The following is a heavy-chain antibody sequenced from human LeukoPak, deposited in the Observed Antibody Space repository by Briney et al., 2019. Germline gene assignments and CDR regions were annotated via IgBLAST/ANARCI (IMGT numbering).Heavy chain of an antibody. CDR2: ISYSGGT. Sequence: SETLSLTCTVSGGSISTGGYYWSWIRQPPGKGLEWIGYISYSGGTYYNPSLKSRVSISVDTSKNQFSLKLSSVTAADTAVYYCARAYEWDPPYPWGQGTLVTVSS. D-gene: IGHD1-26*01. J-gene: IGHJ5*02. CDR1: GGSISTGGYY. V-gene: IGHV4-30-4*01. CDR3: ARAYEWDPPYP.